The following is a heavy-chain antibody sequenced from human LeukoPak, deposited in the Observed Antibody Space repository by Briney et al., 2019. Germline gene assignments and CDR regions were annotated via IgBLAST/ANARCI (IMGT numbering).Heavy chain of an antibody. CDR2: ISGSGGTT. J-gene: IGHJ4*02. V-gene: IGHV3-23*01. CDR1: GFTFSSYA. D-gene: IGHD3-22*01. Sequence: GGSLRLSCAASGFTFSSYAMSWVRQAPGQGLEWVSYISGSGGTTHYADSVKGRFTMSRDTSNNTLSLQMSSLRAEDTAVYYCAKDGYYVSSGYSYFDYWGQGTLVTVSS. CDR3: AKDGYYVSSGYSYFDY.